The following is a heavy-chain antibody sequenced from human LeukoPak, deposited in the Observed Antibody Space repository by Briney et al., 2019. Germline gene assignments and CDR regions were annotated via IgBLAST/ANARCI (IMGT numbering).Heavy chain of an antibody. CDR3: ARDPGYCFNGVCPDDAFDI. J-gene: IGHJ3*02. CDR2: IWFDGSNK. D-gene: IGHD2-8*01. V-gene: IGHV3-33*01. Sequence: GRSLRLSCAASGFTVSSCGMHWVRQAPGKGLEWVALIWFDGSNKYYADSVKGRFTISRDNSKNTLYLQMNSLRAEDTAVYYCARDPGYCFNGVCPDDAFDIWGQGTMVTVSS. CDR1: GFTVSSCG.